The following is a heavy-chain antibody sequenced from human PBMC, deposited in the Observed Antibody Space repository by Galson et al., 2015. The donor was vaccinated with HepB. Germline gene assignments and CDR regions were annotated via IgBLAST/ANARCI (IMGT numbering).Heavy chain of an antibody. Sequence: SLRLSCATSGFTFGDYAMSWFRQAPGKGLEWVGFIRHKGYGGTAEYAASVKARFSISRDASESIAYLQMDSLKTDDTAVYYCTRESGGESDYWGQGTLVTVSS. CDR3: TRESGGESDY. V-gene: IGHV3-49*03. D-gene: IGHD2-21*01. CDR1: GFTFGDYA. CDR2: IRHKGYGGTA. J-gene: IGHJ4*02.